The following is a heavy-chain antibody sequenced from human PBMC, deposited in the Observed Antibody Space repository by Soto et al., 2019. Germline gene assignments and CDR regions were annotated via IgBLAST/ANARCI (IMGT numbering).Heavy chain of an antibody. CDR2: INPSGGST. D-gene: IGHD4-17*01. V-gene: IGHV1-46*01. J-gene: IGHJ2*01. CDR3: ARAGYDYGDQPYWYFDL. CDR1: GYTFTSYY. Sequence: ASVKVSCKASGYTFTSYYMHWVRQAPGQGLEWMGIINPSGGSTSYAQKFQGRVTMTRDTSTSTVYMELSSLRSEDTAVYYCARAGYDYGDQPYWYFDLWGRGTLVTVSS.